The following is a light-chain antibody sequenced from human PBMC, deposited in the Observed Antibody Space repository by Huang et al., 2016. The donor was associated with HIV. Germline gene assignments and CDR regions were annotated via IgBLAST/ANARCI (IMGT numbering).Light chain of an antibody. Sequence: IVMTQSPDYLPVSLGARAALKCKSSQTVLYTSNNENYLAWYQQRPGQPPKLLIYWASRRASGVPDRFSGSGSGTDFTLTINGLQPEDVAVYYCQQYYTTPRTFGPGTRVDIK. J-gene: IGKJ3*01. CDR3: QQYYTTPRT. CDR2: WAS. CDR1: QTVLYTSNNENY. V-gene: IGKV4-1*01.